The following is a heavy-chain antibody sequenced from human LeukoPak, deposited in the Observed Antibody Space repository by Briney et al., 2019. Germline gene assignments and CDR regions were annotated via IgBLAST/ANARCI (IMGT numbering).Heavy chain of an antibody. V-gene: IGHV4-59*01. CDR1: GGSISSYY. D-gene: IGHD2-15*01. J-gene: IGHJ4*02. CDR3: ARAKYCSGGSCYADY. CDR2: IYYSGST. Sequence: NPSETLSLTCTVSGGSISSYYWSWIRQPPGKGLEWIGYIYYSGSTNYNPSLKSRVTISVDTSKNQFSLKLSSVTAADTAVYYCARAKYCSGGSCYADYWGQGTLVTVSS.